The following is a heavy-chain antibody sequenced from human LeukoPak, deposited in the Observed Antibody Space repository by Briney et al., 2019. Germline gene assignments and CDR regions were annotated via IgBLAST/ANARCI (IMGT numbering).Heavy chain of an antibody. CDR1: GDSMSSNMYY. CDR2: VYYSGSA. J-gene: IGHJ4*02. Sequence: SETLSLTCNVSGDSMSSNMYYWGWVRQSPGKGLEWIGSVYYSGSAYYNPSLQTRVSISVDASRIQFSLHLTSVTATDTAVYFCARHPTYFDILTRFATGFYFDFWGPGIPVAVST. D-gene: IGHD3-9*01. V-gene: IGHV4-39*01. CDR3: ARHPTYFDILTRFATGFYFDF.